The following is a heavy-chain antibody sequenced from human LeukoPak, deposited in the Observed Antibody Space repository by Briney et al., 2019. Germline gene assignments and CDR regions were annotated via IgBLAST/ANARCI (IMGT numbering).Heavy chain of an antibody. CDR1: GGSNSAYY. V-gene: IGHV4-59*08. Sequence: SETLSLTCSVSGGSNSAYYWSWIRQPPGKGLEWIGYINYSGRADYNPSLKGRVTISVDTSKNQFSLKLSSVTAADTAVFYCARTISGWYYFDYWGQGTLVTVSS. D-gene: IGHD6-13*01. CDR3: ARTISGWYYFDY. CDR2: INYSGRA. J-gene: IGHJ4*02.